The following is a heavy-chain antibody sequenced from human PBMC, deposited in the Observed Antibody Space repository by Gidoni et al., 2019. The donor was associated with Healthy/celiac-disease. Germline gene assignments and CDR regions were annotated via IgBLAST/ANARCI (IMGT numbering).Heavy chain of an antibody. CDR2: IKQDGSMK. D-gene: IGHD3-10*01. Sequence: EVQPVESGGGVFQPGGSLRLAWAASGLTFRSYWMSWVRQAPGKGLEWVANIKQDGSMKYYVDSVKGRFTISRDNAKNSLYLQMNSLRAEDTAVYYCARDRRWVWFGNEELDYWGQGTLVTVSS. CDR3: ARDRRWVWFGNEELDY. V-gene: IGHV3-7*01. J-gene: IGHJ4*02. CDR1: GLTFRSYW.